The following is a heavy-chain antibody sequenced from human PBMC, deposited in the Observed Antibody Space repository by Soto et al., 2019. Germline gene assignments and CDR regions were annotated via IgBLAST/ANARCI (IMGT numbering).Heavy chain of an antibody. J-gene: IGHJ6*02. CDR2: ISSSGSTI. Sequence: EVQLVESGGGLVQPGVSLRLSCAASGFTFSSYEMNWVHQAPGKGLEWVSYISSSGSTIYYADSVKGRFTISRDNATNSLYLQMNSLRAEDTAVYYCAREGRSGGMDVWGQGTTVTVSS. CDR1: GFTFSSYE. D-gene: IGHD3-10*01. V-gene: IGHV3-48*03. CDR3: AREGRSGGMDV.